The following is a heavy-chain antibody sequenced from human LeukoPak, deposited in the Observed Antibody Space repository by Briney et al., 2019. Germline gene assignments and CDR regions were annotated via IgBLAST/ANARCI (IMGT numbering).Heavy chain of an antibody. D-gene: IGHD3-22*01. CDR2: IRYDGSNK. Sequence: PGRSLRLSCAASGFTFSTYGIYWVRQAPGKGLEWVAFIRYDGSNKYYADSVKGRFTISRDNSKNTLYLQMNSLRVEDTAVYYCAKYAPVTMIVSFGWGQGTLVTVSS. J-gene: IGHJ4*02. V-gene: IGHV3-30*02. CDR3: AKYAPVTMIVSFG. CDR1: GFTFSTYG.